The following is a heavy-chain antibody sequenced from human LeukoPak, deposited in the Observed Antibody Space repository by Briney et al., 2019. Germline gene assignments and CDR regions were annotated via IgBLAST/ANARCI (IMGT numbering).Heavy chain of an antibody. Sequence: ASVKVSCKASGGTFSSYTISWVRQAPGQGLEWMGRIIPILGIANYAQKFQGRVTITADKSTSTAYVELSSLRSEDTAVYYCARDHPDTAMAPFDYWGQGTLVTVSS. CDR2: IIPILGIA. V-gene: IGHV1-69*04. CDR3: ARDHPDTAMAPFDY. J-gene: IGHJ4*02. CDR1: GGTFSSYT. D-gene: IGHD5-18*01.